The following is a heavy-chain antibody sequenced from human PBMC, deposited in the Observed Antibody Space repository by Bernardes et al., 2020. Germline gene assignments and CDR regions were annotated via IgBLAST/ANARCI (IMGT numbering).Heavy chain of an antibody. Sequence: SETLSLTCTVSGGSISSSSYYWGWIRQPPGKGLEWIGSIYYSGSTYYNPSLKSRVTISVDTSKNQFSLKLSSVTAADTAVYYCARGTEENYGDPFDYWGQGTLVTVSS. CDR1: GGSISSSSYY. CDR3: ARGTEENYGDPFDY. CDR2: IYYSGST. J-gene: IGHJ4*02. D-gene: IGHD4-17*01. V-gene: IGHV4-39*01.